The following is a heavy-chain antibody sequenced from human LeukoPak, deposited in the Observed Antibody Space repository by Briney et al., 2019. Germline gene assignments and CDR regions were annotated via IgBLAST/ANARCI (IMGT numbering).Heavy chain of an antibody. CDR3: ASPKGYCSSTSCKTDKDAFDI. Sequence: ASVKVSCKASGYTFTGYYMHWVRQAPGQGLEWMGWINPNSGGTNYAQRFQGRVTMTRDTSISTAYMELSRLRSDDTAVYYCASPKGYCSSTSCKTDKDAFDIWGQGTMVTVSS. J-gene: IGHJ3*02. CDR2: INPNSGGT. V-gene: IGHV1-2*02. CDR1: GYTFTGYY. D-gene: IGHD2-2*01.